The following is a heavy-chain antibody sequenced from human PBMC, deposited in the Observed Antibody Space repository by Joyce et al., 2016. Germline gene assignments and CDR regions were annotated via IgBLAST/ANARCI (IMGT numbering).Heavy chain of an antibody. J-gene: IGHJ4*02. Sequence: QVQLVESGGGVVKPGRSLRLSCAASGLTLSNYGVHWVRQAPVNGLEWVAVISDNGIYKYYADSVKGRFTISRDKSKNTVFLEMNSLRAEDTAVYYCAKILTATYSSGWFLDYWGQGTLVTVSS. CDR3: AKILTATYSSGWFLDY. D-gene: IGHD6-25*01. CDR1: GLTLSNYG. CDR2: ISDNGIYK. V-gene: IGHV3-30*18.